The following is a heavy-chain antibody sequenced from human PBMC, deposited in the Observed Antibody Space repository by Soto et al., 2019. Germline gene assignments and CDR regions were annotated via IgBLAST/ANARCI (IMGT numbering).Heavy chain of an antibody. CDR3: ASEDVDTAMVVFDY. V-gene: IGHV4-39*01. CDR1: GGSISSSSYY. J-gene: IGHJ4*02. CDR2: IYYSGST. D-gene: IGHD5-18*01. Sequence: PSETLSLTCTVSGGSISSSSYYWGWIRQPPGKGLEWIGSIYYSGSTYYNPSLKSRVTISVDTSKNQFSLKLSSVTAADTAVYYCASEDVDTAMVVFDYWGQGTLVTVSS.